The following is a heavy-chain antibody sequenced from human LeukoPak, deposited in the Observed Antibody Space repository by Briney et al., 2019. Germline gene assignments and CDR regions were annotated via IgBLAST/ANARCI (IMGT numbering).Heavy chain of an antibody. D-gene: IGHD5-24*01. CDR3: ARRAYNYVYFDY. J-gene: IGHJ4*02. V-gene: IGHV4-38-2*01. CDR2: IYHSGRT. Sequence: PSETLSLTCAVSGYSISSGYYWGWIRQPPGKGLEWIASIYHSGRTYYNPSLKSRVTISVDTSKNQFSLKLTSVTAADTAVYYCARRAYNYVYFDYWGQGTLVTVSS. CDR1: GYSISSGYY.